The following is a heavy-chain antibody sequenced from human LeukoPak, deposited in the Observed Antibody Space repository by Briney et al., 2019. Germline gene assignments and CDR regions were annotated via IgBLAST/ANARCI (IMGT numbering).Heavy chain of an antibody. J-gene: IGHJ6*03. Sequence: QSGGSLRLSCAASGFTFSSYGMSWVRQAPGKGLEWVSGISGRGSSTYYADSVKGRFNVSRDNSKNTLYLQMNSLGAEDTAVYYCASSPYCSGDNCRPYYYFYYMDVWGKGTTVTVSS. CDR3: ASSPYCSGDNCRPYYYFYYMDV. V-gene: IGHV3-23*01. D-gene: IGHD2-15*01. CDR2: ISGRGSST. CDR1: GFTFSSYG.